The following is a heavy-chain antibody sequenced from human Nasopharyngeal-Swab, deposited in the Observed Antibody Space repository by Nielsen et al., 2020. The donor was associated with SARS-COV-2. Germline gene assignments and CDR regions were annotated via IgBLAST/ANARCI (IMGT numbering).Heavy chain of an antibody. CDR1: GFSFSNYA. J-gene: IGHJ4*02. D-gene: IGHD4-23*01. V-gene: IGHV3-23*01. Sequence: GESLKISCAASGFSFSNYAMSWVRQAPGKGLEWVSAIRGSGGNTYYADSVKGRFTISRDNSKNTLHLKMNSLRAEDTAVYYCAKHYGGNSRHFEYWGQGTLVTVSS. CDR2: IRGSGGNT. CDR3: AKHYGGNSRHFEY.